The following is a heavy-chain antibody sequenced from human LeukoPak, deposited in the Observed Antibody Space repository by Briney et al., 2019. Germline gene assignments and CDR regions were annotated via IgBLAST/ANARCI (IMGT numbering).Heavy chain of an antibody. V-gene: IGHV4-38-2*02. CDR3: ARHPYGYRYNWFDP. Sequence: SETLSLTCTVSGYSISSGYFWGWIRQPPGKGLEWIGSIYHSGSTNYNPSLKSRVTISVDTSKNQFSLKLSSVTAADTAVYYCARHPYGYRYNWFDPWGQGTPATVSS. CDR1: GYSISSGYF. D-gene: IGHD5-18*01. J-gene: IGHJ5*02. CDR2: IYHSGST.